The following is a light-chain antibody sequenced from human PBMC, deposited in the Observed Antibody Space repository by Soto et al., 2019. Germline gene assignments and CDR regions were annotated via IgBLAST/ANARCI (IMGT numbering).Light chain of an antibody. CDR1: QSVSSSY. CDR3: HQYGSSDT. CDR2: GAS. V-gene: IGKV3-20*01. Sequence: EMGFPHTRETLSFSPVERATLSCRASQSVSSSYLAWYQQKPGQAPRLLIHGASSRATGIPDRFSGSGSGTDFTLTISILETDDFPVYYCHQYGSSDTFGQGTKVDIK. J-gene: IGKJ1*01.